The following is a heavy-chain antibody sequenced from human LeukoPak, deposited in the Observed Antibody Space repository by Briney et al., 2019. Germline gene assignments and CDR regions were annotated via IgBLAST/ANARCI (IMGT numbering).Heavy chain of an antibody. CDR1: GYTFTSYG. V-gene: IGHV1-18*01. Sequence: AASVKVSCRASGYTFTSYGISWVRQAPGQGLEWMGWISAYNGCTNYAQKLQGRVTMTTDTSTSTAYMELRSLRSDDTAVYYCARGNKQRWLQSFDYWGQGTPVTVSS. CDR3: ARGNKQRWLQSFDY. CDR2: ISAYNGCT. D-gene: IGHD5-24*01. J-gene: IGHJ4*02.